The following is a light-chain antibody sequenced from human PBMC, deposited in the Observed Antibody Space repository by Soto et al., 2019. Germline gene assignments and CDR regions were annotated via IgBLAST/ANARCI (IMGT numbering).Light chain of an antibody. CDR3: QQYNNWLT. V-gene: IGKV3-11*01. CDR2: ETS. Sequence: EIILTQSPATLSLSPGERATLSCRASQSVSNYLSWYQQKPGQAPRLLMYETSRRATGIPARFSGSGSGTDFTLTISSLEPEDFAVYYCQQYNNWLTFGQGTKVDI. CDR1: QSVSNY. J-gene: IGKJ1*01.